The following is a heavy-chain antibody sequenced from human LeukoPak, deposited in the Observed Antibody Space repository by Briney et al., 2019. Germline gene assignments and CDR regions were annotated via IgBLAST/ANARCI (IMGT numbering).Heavy chain of an antibody. CDR2: INPDGSQK. D-gene: IGHD3-22*01. Sequence: PGGSLRLSCAASGFTFSLYWMTWVRQSPGKGLEWVADINPDGSQKYSVDSVKGRFTISRDNAKNSLYLQMNSLRAEDTAVYYCARVWAFRGYPFDYWGQGTLVTVSS. V-gene: IGHV3-7*04. CDR1: GFTFSLYW. CDR3: ARVWAFRGYPFDY. J-gene: IGHJ4*02.